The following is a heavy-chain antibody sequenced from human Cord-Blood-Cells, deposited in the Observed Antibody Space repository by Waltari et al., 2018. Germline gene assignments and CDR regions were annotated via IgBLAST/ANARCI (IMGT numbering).Heavy chain of an antibody. Sequence: QVQLVQSGAEVKKPGSSVKVSCKASGGTFSSYAISWVRQAPGQGLEWMGRIIPILGIANYAQKFQGRVTITAEKSTSTAYMELSSLRSEDTAVYYCASDIGGIAAAASYYYYYMDVWGKGTTVTVSS. CDR3: ASDIGGIAAAASYYYYYMDV. CDR1: GGTFSSYA. CDR2: IIPILGIA. D-gene: IGHD6-13*01. J-gene: IGHJ6*03. V-gene: IGHV1-69*09.